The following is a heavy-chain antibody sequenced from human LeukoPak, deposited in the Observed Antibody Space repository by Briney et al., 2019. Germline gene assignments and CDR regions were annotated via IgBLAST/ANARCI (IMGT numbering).Heavy chain of an antibody. V-gene: IGHV4-61*01. CDR3: ARGGYSHGYILFNY. CDR2: IYYSGST. CDR1: GGSISSGSYY. J-gene: IGHJ4*02. D-gene: IGHD5-18*01. Sequence: SQTLSLTCTVSGGSISSGSYYRSWIRQPPGKGLEWIGYIYYSGSTNYNPALKSRVSISVDTSRNQFSLNLNSVTAADTAMYYCARGGYSHGYILFNYWGQGTLAIVSS.